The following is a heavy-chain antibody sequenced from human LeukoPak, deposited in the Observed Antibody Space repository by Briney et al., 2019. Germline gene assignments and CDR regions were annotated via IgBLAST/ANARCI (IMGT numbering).Heavy chain of an antibody. Sequence: SETLSLTCTVSGGSISSGGYYWSWIRQHPGKGLEWIGYIYYSGNTYYNPSLKSRVTISVDTSKNQFSLKLTSVTAADTAVYYCARDPDYYGSAKVLDIWGQGTMVTVSS. CDR1: GGSISSGGYY. D-gene: IGHD3-10*01. V-gene: IGHV4-31*03. J-gene: IGHJ3*02. CDR3: ARDPDYYGSAKVLDI. CDR2: IYYSGNT.